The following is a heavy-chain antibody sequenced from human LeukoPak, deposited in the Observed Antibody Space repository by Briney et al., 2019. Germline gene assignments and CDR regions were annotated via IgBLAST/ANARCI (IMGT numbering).Heavy chain of an antibody. CDR2: FFLKGST. CDR1: GYSITSAYY. D-gene: IGHD2-2*01. CDR3: ARVARCTSCFDVDY. V-gene: IGHV4-38-2*02. Sequence: PSETLSLTCTVSGYSITSAYYWGWIRQPPGQGLEWLGSFFLKGSTYYNPSLKSRVTISVDTSKNQFSLTLSSVTAADTAVYYCARVARCTSCFDVDYWGQGTLVTVSS. J-gene: IGHJ4*02.